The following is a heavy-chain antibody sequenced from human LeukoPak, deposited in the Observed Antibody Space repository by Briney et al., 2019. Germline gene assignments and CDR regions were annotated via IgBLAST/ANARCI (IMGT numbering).Heavy chain of an antibody. CDR3: ARDIDGDYYVSGGNFGY. CDR2: INHSGST. Sequence: SETLSLTCAVYGGSFSGYYWSWIRQPPGKGLEWIGEINHSGSTNYNPSLKSRVTISVDTSKNQFSLKLSSVTAADTAVYYCARDIDGDYYVSGGNFGYWGQGTLVTVSS. CDR1: GGSFSGYY. D-gene: IGHD3-10*01. J-gene: IGHJ4*02. V-gene: IGHV4-34*01.